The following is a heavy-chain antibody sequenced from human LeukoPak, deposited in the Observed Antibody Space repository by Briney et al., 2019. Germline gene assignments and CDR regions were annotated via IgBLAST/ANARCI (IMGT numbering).Heavy chain of an antibody. CDR2: IYPGDSDT. CDR1: GYSFTSYW. Sequence: GESLKISCKGSGYSFTSYWIGWVRQMPGRGLEWMGIIYPGDSDTTYSPSFQGQVTISADKSITTAYLQWSSLKASDTAIYYCARRSGGSRGYFDYWGQGTLVTVSS. J-gene: IGHJ4*02. D-gene: IGHD2-15*01. V-gene: IGHV5-51*01. CDR3: ARRSGGSRGYFDY.